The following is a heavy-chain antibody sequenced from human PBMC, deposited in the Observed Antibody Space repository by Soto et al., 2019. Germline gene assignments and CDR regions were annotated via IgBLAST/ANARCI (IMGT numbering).Heavy chain of an antibody. D-gene: IGHD6-19*01. V-gene: IGHV3-30*18. CDR3: AKDLGGWTRQTYYYYGMDV. CDR2: ISYDGSNK. J-gene: IGHJ6*02. CDR1: GFTFSSYG. Sequence: GGSLRLSCAASGFTFSSYGMHWVRQAPGKGLEWVAVISYDGSNKYYADSVKGRFTISRDNSKNTLYLQMNSLRAEDTAVYYCAKDLGGWTRQTYYYYGMDVWGQGTTVTVSS.